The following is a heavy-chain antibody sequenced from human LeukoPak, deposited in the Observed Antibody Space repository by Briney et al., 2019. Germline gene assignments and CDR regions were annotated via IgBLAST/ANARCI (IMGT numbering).Heavy chain of an antibody. J-gene: IGHJ3*01. Sequence: SETLSLTCAVPGFSISTFYWAWIRQPPGKGLEWIGSLYHSGTTYYNPSLKSRVSISVDMSKNQFSLKLSSVTAADTAVYYCARDYYDTSGYSRDAFDFWGQGTMVTVSS. CDR1: GFSISTFY. CDR3: ARDYYDTSGYSRDAFDF. D-gene: IGHD3-22*01. V-gene: IGHV4-38-2*02. CDR2: LYHSGTT.